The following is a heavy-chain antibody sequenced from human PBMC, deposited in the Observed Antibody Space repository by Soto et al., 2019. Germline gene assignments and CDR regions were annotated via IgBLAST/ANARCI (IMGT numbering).Heavy chain of an antibody. J-gene: IGHJ4*02. CDR2: IRNKANSYTT. CDR1: GFTFSDHY. Sequence: GGSLRVSWAASGFTFSDHYMDWVRQAPGKGLEWVGRIRNKANSYTTDYAASVKGRFTISRDDSKNSLYLQMNSLKTEDTAVYYCARNGRTGSYFDYWGQGTVVTVSS. CDR3: ARNGRTGSYFDY. D-gene: IGHD2-8*02. V-gene: IGHV3-72*01.